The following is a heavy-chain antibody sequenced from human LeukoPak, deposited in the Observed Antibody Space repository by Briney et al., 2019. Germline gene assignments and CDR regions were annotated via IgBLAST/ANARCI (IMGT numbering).Heavy chain of an antibody. Sequence: PSETLSLTCTVSGGSVSGSYYWNWIRQPPGKGLEWIGYMYSSGTINYNPSLKSRVTVSIDTSKNQFSLKPSSVTAADTAVYYCASQVNDAFDIWGQGTMVTVSS. V-gene: IGHV4-61*01. CDR2: MYSSGTI. CDR1: GGSVSGSYY. J-gene: IGHJ3*02. CDR3: ASQVNDAFDI.